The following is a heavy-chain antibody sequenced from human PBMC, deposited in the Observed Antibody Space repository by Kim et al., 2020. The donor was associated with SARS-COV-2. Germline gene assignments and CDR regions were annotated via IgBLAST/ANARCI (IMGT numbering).Heavy chain of an antibody. CDR3: ARGENYGSGSYAGYGMDV. V-gene: IGHV1-46*01. CDR2: INPSGGST. CDR1: GYTFTSYY. D-gene: IGHD3-10*01. J-gene: IGHJ6*02. Sequence: ASVKVSCKASGYTFTSYYMHLVRQAPGQGLEWMGIINPSGGSTSYAQKFQGRVTMTRDTSTSTVYMELSSLRSEDTAVYYCARGENYGSGSYAGYGMDVWGQGTTVTVSS.